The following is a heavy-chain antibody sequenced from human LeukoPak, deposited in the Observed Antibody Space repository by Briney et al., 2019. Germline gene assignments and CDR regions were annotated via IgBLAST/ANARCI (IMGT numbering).Heavy chain of an antibody. J-gene: IGHJ5*02. V-gene: IGHV1-46*01. CDR1: GYTFTSYY. Sequence: ASVKVSCKASGYTFTSYYMHWVRQAPGQGLEWMGIINSSGGSTSYAQEFQGRVTMTRDMSTSTDYMELSSLRSEDTAVYYCARGSGGYGANRRFDPWGQGTLVTVSS. D-gene: IGHD3-22*01. CDR2: INSSGGST. CDR3: ARGSGGYGANRRFDP.